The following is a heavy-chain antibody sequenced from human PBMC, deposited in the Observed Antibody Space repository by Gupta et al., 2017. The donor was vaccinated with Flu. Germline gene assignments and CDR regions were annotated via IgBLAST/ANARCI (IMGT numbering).Heavy chain of an antibody. CDR1: GGSSSNSNYH. CDR2: IYYSGST. D-gene: IGHD2-21*01. J-gene: IGHJ3*02. Sequence: QLQLQASGPGLVKPSETLSLTCTVSGGSSSNSNYHWGWVRQSPGKEPEWIGNIYYSGSTYYNPPLRSRVAISVDTSKNQFSLNLNSVTAADTAVYFCARHIGGVARNAFDIWGRGTMVTVSS. CDR3: ARHIGGVARNAFDI. V-gene: IGHV4-39*01.